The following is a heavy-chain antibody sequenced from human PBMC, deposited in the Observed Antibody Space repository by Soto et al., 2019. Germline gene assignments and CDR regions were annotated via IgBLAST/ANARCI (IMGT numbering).Heavy chain of an antibody. CDR2: ISTTSSSI. D-gene: IGHD3-3*01. Sequence: GGSLRLSCAASGFTFSSYSMNWVRQAPGKGLAWISYISTTSSSIYYADSVKGRFTISRDNAKNSLFLQMNSLRDEDTAVYYCARKGVAFDYWGQGALVTVSS. V-gene: IGHV3-48*02. CDR3: ARKGVAFDY. J-gene: IGHJ4*02. CDR1: GFTFSSYS.